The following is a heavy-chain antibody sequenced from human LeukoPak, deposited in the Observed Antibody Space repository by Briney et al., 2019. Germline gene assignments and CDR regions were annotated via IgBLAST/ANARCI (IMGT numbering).Heavy chain of an antibody. Sequence: PGGSLRLSCAASGFTFSSYAMSWVRQAPGKGLEWVSAISGSGGSTYYADSVKGRFTISRDNSKNTLHLQMNSLRAEDTAVYYCATSDSSGYYYLDYWGQGTLVTVSS. CDR3: ATSDSSGYYYLDY. D-gene: IGHD3-22*01. CDR1: GFTFSSYA. J-gene: IGHJ4*02. CDR2: ISGSGGST. V-gene: IGHV3-23*01.